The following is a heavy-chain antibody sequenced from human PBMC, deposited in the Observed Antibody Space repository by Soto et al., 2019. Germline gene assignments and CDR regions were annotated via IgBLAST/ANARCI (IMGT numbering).Heavy chain of an antibody. V-gene: IGHV1-2*02. CDR3: ARESGGATATLDYYYCYMDV. CDR1: GYRFSDYY. CDR2: MNPNSGDT. Sequence: QVQLVQSGAEVKKPGASVTVSCKASGYRFSDYYLHWVRQAPGQGPEWMGWMNPNSGDTKYAQKLEGRVTMTSDTSVRTAFMELNWLKSDDTAVYYCARESGGATATLDYYYCYMDVWGIGTTVTVSS. D-gene: IGHD5-12*01. J-gene: IGHJ6*03.